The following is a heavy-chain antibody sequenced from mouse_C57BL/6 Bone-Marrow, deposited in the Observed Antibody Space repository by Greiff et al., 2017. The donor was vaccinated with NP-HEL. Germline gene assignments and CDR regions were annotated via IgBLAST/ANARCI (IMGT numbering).Heavy chain of an antibody. V-gene: IGHV1-82*01. CDR2: IYPGDGDT. D-gene: IGHD1-1*02. CDR1: GYAFSSSW. J-gene: IGHJ3*01. Sequence: QVQLQQSGPELVKPRASVKISCKASGYAFSSSWMNWVKQRPGKGLEWIGRIYPGDGDTNYNGKFKGKATLTADPSSSTAYMHLSSVTSEDSPVYFCARWGVAYGGQGTLVTVSA. CDR3: ARWGVAY.